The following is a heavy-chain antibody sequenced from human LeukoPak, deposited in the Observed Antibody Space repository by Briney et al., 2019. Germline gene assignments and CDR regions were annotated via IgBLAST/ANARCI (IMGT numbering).Heavy chain of an antibody. CDR2: IRSKANSYAT. D-gene: IGHD3-22*01. CDR1: GFTFSDSA. V-gene: IGHV3-73*01. J-gene: IGHJ4*02. Sequence: GGSLRLSCAASGFTFSDSAMHWVRQASGKGLEWVGRIRSKANSYATAYTASVKGRFTISRDDSKNTAYLQMNSLETEDTAVYYCTKGYDISDYWGQGTLVTVSS. CDR3: TKGYDISDY.